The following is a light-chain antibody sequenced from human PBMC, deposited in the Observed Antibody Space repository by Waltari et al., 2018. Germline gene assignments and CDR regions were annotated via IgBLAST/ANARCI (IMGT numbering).Light chain of an antibody. Sequence: EIVMTQSPGTLSLYLGGRATLSCRASQRFSRALTWYQQKPGLAPRLLIYGASTRATGIPDRFSGSGSGTDFSLTISRLEPDDFAVYYCQHYLRLPVTFGQGTTVEI. J-gene: IGKJ1*01. CDR3: QHYLRLPVT. CDR2: GAS. V-gene: IGKV3-20*01. CDR1: QRFSRA.